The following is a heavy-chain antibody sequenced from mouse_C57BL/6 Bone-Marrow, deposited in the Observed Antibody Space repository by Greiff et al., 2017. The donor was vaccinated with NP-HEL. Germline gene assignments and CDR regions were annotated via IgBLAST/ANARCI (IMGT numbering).Heavy chain of an antibody. Sequence: EVQGVESGGGLVKPGGSLKLSCAASGFTFSSYAMSWVRQTPEKRLEWVATISDGGSYTYYPDNVKGRFTISRDNAKNNLYLQMSHLKSEDTAMYYCAREEELWSFAYWGQGTLVTVSA. J-gene: IGHJ3*01. V-gene: IGHV5-4*01. CDR1: GFTFSSYA. CDR2: ISDGGSYT. D-gene: IGHD1-1*02. CDR3: AREEELWSFAY.